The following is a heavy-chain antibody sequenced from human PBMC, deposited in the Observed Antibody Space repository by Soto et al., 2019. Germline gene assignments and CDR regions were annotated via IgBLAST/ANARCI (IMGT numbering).Heavy chain of an antibody. CDR3: TRVGGSVSGMDV. J-gene: IGHJ6*02. Sequence: EVQLVESGGGLVQPGGSLRLSCAASGFTFSSYWMHWVRQAPGKGLVWVSRIDNAGSSVRYADSVKGRFTISRDNAKNTLYLQMNSPRAEYTAVYYCTRVGGSVSGMDVWGQGTTVTVSS. D-gene: IGHD1-26*01. CDR1: GFTFSSYW. V-gene: IGHV3-74*01. CDR2: IDNAGSSV.